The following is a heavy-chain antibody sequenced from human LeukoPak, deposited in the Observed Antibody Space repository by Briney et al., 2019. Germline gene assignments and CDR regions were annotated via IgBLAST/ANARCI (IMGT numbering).Heavy chain of an antibody. CDR3: AKCIRLRSWSGMDV. CDR2: IYSGGST. V-gene: IGHV3-53*01. Sequence: GGSLRLSCAASGVTVSSKYMSWVRQAPGKGLEWVSVIYSGGSTYYADSVKGRFTISRDNSKNTLYLQMNSLRAEDTAVYYCAKCIRLRSWSGMDVWGQGTTVTVSS. D-gene: IGHD4-17*01. J-gene: IGHJ6*02. CDR1: GVTVSSKY.